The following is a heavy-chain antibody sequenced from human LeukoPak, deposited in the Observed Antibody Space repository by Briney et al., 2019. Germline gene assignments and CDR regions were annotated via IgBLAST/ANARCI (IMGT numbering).Heavy chain of an antibody. J-gene: IGHJ5*02. CDR2: ISSSSSTI. V-gene: IGHV3-48*02. CDR3: ARGGSSWYRGENWLDP. Sequence: GGSLRLSCAASGFTFSSYSMNWVRQAPGKGLEWVSYISSSSSTIYYADSVKGRFTISRDNAKNSLYLQMNSLRDEDTAVYYCARGGSSWYRGENWLDPWGQGTLVTVSS. CDR1: GFTFSSYS. D-gene: IGHD6-13*01.